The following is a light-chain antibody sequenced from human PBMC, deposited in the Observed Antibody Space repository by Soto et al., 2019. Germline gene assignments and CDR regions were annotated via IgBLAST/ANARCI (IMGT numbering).Light chain of an antibody. CDR3: QQHVGVPRT. CDR2: DAS. CDR1: QSVSSY. Sequence: EIVLTQSPGTLSLSPGERASLSCRTSQSVSSYLAWYQQKPGQAPRLLIYDASNRATGIPARFSGSGSGTDFTLTISRLEPEDFAVYFCQQHVGVPRTFGQGTK. J-gene: IGKJ1*01. V-gene: IGKV3-11*01.